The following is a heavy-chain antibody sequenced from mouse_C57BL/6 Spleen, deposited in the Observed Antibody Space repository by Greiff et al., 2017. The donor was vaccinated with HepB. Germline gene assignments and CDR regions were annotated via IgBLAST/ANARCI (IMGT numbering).Heavy chain of an antibody. V-gene: IGHV1-66*01. CDR3: APNWEADY. J-gene: IGHJ2*01. CDR1: GYSFTSYY. Sequence: VQLKESGPELVKPGASVKISCKASGYSFTSYYIHWVKQRPGQGLEWIGWIYPGSGNTKYNEKFKGKATLTADTSSSTAYMQLSSLTSEDSAVYYCAPNWEADYWGQGTTLTVSS. D-gene: IGHD4-1*01. CDR2: IYPGSGNT.